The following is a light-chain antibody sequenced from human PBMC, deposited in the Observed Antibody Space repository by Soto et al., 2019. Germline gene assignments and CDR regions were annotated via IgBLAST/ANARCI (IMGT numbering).Light chain of an antibody. CDR3: QSYDSSLSGSYV. V-gene: IGLV1-40*01. CDR1: SSNIGAGYD. CDR2: NNN. J-gene: IGLJ1*01. Sequence: QSVLTQPPSVSGAPGQTVTISCTGSSSNIGAGYDVHWYQRLPGTAPKVLIYNNNNRPSGVPDRFSGSKSGTSASLAITGLKAEDEADYYCQSYDSSLSGSYVFGTGTKLTVL.